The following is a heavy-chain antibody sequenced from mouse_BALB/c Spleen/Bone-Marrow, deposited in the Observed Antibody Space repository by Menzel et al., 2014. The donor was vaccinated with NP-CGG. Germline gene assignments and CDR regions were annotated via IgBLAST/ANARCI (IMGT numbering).Heavy chain of an antibody. V-gene: IGHV5-9-4*01. CDR2: ISNGGNYT. CDR3: SRNSNSSFDF. D-gene: IGHD2-5*01. Sequence: EVHLVESGGALVKPGGSLKLSCAASGFTFSDYAMSWVRQSPEKRLEWVAEISNGGNYTYYPDTVTGRFTISRDNAKNTLYLEMSSLRSEDTAMYYCSRNSNSSFDFWGQGTTLTVSS. J-gene: IGHJ2*01. CDR1: GFTFSDYA.